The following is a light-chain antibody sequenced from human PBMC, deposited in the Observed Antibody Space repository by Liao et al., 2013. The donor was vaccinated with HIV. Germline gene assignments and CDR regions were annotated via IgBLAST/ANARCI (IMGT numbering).Light chain of an antibody. V-gene: IGLV3-1*01. CDR2: YDS. CDR1: KLGDKY. Sequence: SYELTQPPSVSVSPGQTASITCSGDKLGDKYACWYQQKPGQSPVLVIYYDSDRPSGIPERFSGSNSGNTATLTISGTQAMDEADYYCQAWDSSTHVVFGGGTKLTVL. CDR3: QAWDSSTHVV. J-gene: IGLJ2*01.